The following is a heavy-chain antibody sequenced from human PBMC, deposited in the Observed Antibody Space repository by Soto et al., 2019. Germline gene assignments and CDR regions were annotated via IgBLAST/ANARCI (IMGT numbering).Heavy chain of an antibody. CDR2: ISYDGSNK. Sequence: QVQLVESGGGAVQPGRSLRLSCAASGFTFSSYAMHWVRQAPGKGLEWVAVISYDGSNKYYADSVKGRFTISRDNSKNTLYLQMNSLRLEDTAVYYCARPLWRDDYNWGYFDLWGRGTLVTVSS. V-gene: IGHV3-30-3*01. CDR3: ARPLWRDDYNWGYFDL. J-gene: IGHJ2*01. D-gene: IGHD4-4*01. CDR1: GFTFSSYA.